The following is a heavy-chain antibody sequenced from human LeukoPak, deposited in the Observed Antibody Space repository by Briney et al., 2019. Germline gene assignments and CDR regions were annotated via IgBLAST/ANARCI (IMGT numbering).Heavy chain of an antibody. CDR2: ISGSGGST. Sequence: GGSLRFSCAASGFTFSSCTMNWVRQAPGKGLEWVSAISGSGGSTYYADSVKGRFTISRDNSKNTLYLQMNSLRAEDTAVYYCAKDLQTVDCDYWGQGTLVTVSS. D-gene: IGHD4-23*01. J-gene: IGHJ4*02. CDR3: AKDLQTVDCDY. V-gene: IGHV3-23*01. CDR1: GFTFSSCT.